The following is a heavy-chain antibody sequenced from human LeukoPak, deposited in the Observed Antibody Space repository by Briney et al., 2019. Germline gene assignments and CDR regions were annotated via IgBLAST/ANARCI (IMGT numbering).Heavy chain of an antibody. CDR2: IYPGDSDT. Sequence: GESLKISCQGSGYSFTNYWIGWVRQTPGKGLEWMGIIYPGDSDTRYSPSFQGQVTISADKSISTAYLQWSSLKSSDTAMYYCARSAAAGTMVSWFDPWGQGTLVTVSS. J-gene: IGHJ5*02. CDR1: GYSFTNYW. V-gene: IGHV5-51*01. D-gene: IGHD6-13*01. CDR3: ARSAAAGTMVSWFDP.